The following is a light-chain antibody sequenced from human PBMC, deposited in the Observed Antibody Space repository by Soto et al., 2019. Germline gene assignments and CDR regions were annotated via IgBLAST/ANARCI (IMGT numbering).Light chain of an antibody. CDR3: SSYAGSNNFVV. CDR1: SSDVGGYNY. J-gene: IGLJ2*01. Sequence: QSALTQPPSASGSPGQSVTISCTGTSSDVGGYNYVSWYQQYPGKAPKLMIYEVSKRPSGVPDRFSGSKSGNTASLTVSGLQAEDEADYYCSSYAGSNNFVVFGGVTKVTVL. CDR2: EVS. V-gene: IGLV2-8*01.